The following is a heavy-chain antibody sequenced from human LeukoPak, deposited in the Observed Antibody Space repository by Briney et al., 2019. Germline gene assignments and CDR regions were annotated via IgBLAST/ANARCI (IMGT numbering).Heavy chain of an antibody. D-gene: IGHD5-24*01. Sequence: SVKVSCKASGGTFSSYAISWVRQAPGQGREWMGGIIPIFGTANYAQKFQGRVTITAAESTSTAYMELSSLRSEDTAVYYCAREKRWLQLRSWDGEYYYYMDVWDKGSTDTVSS. V-gene: IGHV1-69*13. J-gene: IGHJ6*03. CDR1: GGTFSSYA. CDR3: AREKRWLQLRSWDGEYYYYMDV. CDR2: IIPIFGTA.